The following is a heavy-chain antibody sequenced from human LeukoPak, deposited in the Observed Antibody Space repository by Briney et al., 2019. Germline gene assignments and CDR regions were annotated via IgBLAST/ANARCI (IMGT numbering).Heavy chain of an antibody. CDR1: GGTFSSYA. J-gene: IGHJ3*02. CDR2: INPNSGGT. D-gene: IGHD2-21*02. Sequence: ASVKVSCKASGGTFSSYAISWVRQAPGQGLEWMGWINPNSGGTNYAQKFQGRVTMTRDTSISTAYMELSRLRSDDTAVYYCARVKHIVVVTAVYDAFDIWGQGTMVTVSS. V-gene: IGHV1-2*02. CDR3: ARVKHIVVVTAVYDAFDI.